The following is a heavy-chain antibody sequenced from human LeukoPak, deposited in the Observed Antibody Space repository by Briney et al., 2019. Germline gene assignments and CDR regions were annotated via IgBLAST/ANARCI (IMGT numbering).Heavy chain of an antibody. D-gene: IGHD6-25*01. J-gene: IGHJ4*02. V-gene: IGHV1-69*04. CDR1: GDSFSSDA. Sequence: ASVKVSCKASGDSFSSDAISWVRQVPGQGYEWVGRIIPILGVTHYALKFRGRVTITADKSTSAADMELRSLTSDDTAVYHCATQSSGWHIYYFDHWGQGTLVTVSS. CDR3: ATQSSGWHIYYFDH. CDR2: IIPILGVT.